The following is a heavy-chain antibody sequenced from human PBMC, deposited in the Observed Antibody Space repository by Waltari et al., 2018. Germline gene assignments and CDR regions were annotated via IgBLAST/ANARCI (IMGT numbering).Heavy chain of an antibody. D-gene: IGHD3-22*01. V-gene: IGHV3-9*01. J-gene: IGHJ3*02. CDR1: GGSVSSGSYY. CDR3: AKSAMYYYDTFPWAAFDI. CDR2: ISWNSGSI. Sequence: VQLQESGPGLVKPSETLSLTCTVSGGSVSSGSYYWSWIRQAPGKGLEWVSGISWNSGSIGYADSVKGRFTISRDNAKNSLYLQMNSLRAEDTALYYCAKSAMYYYDTFPWAAFDIWGQGTMVTVSS.